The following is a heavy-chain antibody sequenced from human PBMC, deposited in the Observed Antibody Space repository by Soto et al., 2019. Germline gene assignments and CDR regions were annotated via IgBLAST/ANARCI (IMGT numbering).Heavy chain of an antibody. J-gene: IGHJ6*02. CDR1: GYTFTSYA. D-gene: IGHD3-10*01. V-gene: IGHV1-3*01. CDR2: INAGNGNT. Sequence: ASVKVSCKASGYTFTSYAMHWVRQAPGQRLEWMGWINAGNGNTKYSQKFQGRVTITRDTSASTAYMELSSLRSEDTAVYYCARVVTTVRGVSFYYYGMDVWGQGTTVTVSS. CDR3: ARVVTTVRGVSFYYYGMDV.